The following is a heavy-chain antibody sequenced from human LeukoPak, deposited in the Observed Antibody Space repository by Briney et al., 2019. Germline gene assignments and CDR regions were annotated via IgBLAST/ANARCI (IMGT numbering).Heavy chain of an antibody. CDR3: ARDYYASRGDAFDM. CDR2: IYYSGST. V-gene: IGHV4-59*01. J-gene: IGHJ3*02. Sequence: PSETLSLTCSVSGGSFDSKYWSWIRQPPGKGLEWIGYIYYSGSTNYNPSLKSRVTMSVDMSKNQFSLNLRSVTAADTAVYYCARDYYASRGDAFDMWGQGTMVTVSS. D-gene: IGHD3-22*01. CDR1: GGSFDSKY.